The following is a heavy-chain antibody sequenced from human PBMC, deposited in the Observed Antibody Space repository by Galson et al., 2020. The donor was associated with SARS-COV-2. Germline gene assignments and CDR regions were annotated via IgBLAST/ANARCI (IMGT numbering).Heavy chain of an antibody. D-gene: IGHD5-18*01. V-gene: IGHV4-39*01. J-gene: IGHJ4*02. Sequence: SETLSLTCTVSGGSISSSSYYWGWIRQPPGKGLEWIGSIYYSGSTYYNPSLKSRVTISVDTSKNQFSLKLSSVTAADTAVYYCARRSWLDTTGGDYWGQGTLVTVSS. CDR1: GGSISSSSYY. CDR3: ARRSWLDTTGGDY. CDR2: IYYSGST.